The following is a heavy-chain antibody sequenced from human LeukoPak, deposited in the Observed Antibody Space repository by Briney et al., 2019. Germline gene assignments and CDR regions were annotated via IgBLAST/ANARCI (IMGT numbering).Heavy chain of an antibody. CDR2: VYHSVST. J-gene: IGHJ3*02. CDR1: GGSISSSYW. D-gene: IGHD2-21*02. CDR3: AGAYCGGDCYSARAFDT. V-gene: IGHV4-4*02. Sequence: SETLSLTCAVSGGSISSSYWWSRVRQPPGKGLEWIGEVYHSVSTNYYPSLKSRVTISIEKSKNQFSLKLSSVTAADTAVYYCAGAYCGGDCYSARAFDTWGQGTMVTVSS.